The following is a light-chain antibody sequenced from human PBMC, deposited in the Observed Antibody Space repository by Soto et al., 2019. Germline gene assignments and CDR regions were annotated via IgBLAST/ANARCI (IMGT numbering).Light chain of an antibody. V-gene: IGKV3-20*01. CDR3: QQYSNWPPLT. CDR2: GAS. J-gene: IGKJ4*01. Sequence: PGERATLSCRASQSLSNSELAWYQQKPGQAPRLLIYGASSRATGTPDRFSGSGSGTDFTLTISSLQSEDFAVYYCQQYSNWPPLTFGGGTKVDIK. CDR1: QSLSNSE.